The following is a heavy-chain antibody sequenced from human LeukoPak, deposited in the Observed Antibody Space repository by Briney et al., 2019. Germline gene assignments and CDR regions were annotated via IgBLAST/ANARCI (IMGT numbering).Heavy chain of an antibody. J-gene: IGHJ4*02. D-gene: IGHD1-1*01. CDR1: GYTLTELS. CDR3: ATTRLERRRSPFDY. CDR2: FDPEDGET. V-gene: IGHV1-24*01. Sequence: GASVKVSCKVSGYTLTELSMHWVRQAPGKGLEWMGGFDPEDGETIYAQKFQGRVTMTEDTSTDTAYMELSSLRSEDTAVYYCATTRLERRRSPFDYWGQGTLVTVSS.